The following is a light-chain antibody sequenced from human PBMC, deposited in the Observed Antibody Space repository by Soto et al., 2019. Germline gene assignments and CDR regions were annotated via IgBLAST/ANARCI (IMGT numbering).Light chain of an antibody. CDR1: SSDVGGYNF. Sequence: QSALTQPASVSGSPGQSITISCTGTSSDVGGYNFVSWYQQHADKAPKLMIYDVTNRPSGVSNRFSGSKSGNTASLTISGLQAEDEADYYCSSYTSISTYVFGTGTKLTVL. J-gene: IGLJ1*01. CDR2: DVT. V-gene: IGLV2-14*01. CDR3: SSYTSISTYV.